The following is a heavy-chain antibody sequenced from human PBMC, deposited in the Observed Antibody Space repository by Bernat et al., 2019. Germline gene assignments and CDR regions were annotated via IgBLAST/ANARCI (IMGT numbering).Heavy chain of an antibody. J-gene: IGHJ6*02. CDR1: GFTFSSYA. CDR2: ISYDGSNK. Sequence: QVQLVESGGGVVQPGRSLRLSCAASGFTFSSYAMHWVRQAPGKGLEWVAVISYDGSNKYYADSVKGRFTISRDNAKNSLYLQMNSLRAEDTAVYYCARDHGMDVWGQGTTVTVSS. V-gene: IGHV3-30-3*01. CDR3: ARDHGMDV.